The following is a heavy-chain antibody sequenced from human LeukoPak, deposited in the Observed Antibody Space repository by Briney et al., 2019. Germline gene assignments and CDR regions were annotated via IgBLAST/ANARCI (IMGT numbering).Heavy chain of an antibody. D-gene: IGHD1-14*01. J-gene: IGHJ3*01. CDR1: GFTFGNSW. CDR2: INADGSTT. V-gene: IGHV3-74*01. CDR3: VVVVEPPDSDGFDV. Sequence: GGSLRLSCAASGFTFGNSWVHWVRQAPGKGLVWVSLINADGSTTTYADSVKGRFAISRDNARNTLSLQMNSLTIEDTAVYYCVVVVEPPDSDGFDVWGQGTMITVSS.